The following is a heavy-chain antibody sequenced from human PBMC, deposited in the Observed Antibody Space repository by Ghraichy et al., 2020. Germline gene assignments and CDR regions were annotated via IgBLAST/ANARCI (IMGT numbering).Heavy chain of an antibody. V-gene: IGHV3-23*01. Sequence: GESLNISCAASGFTFSSYAMSWVRQAPGKGLEWVSAISGSGGSTYYADSVKGRFTISRDNSKNTLYLQMNSLRAEDTAVYYCAKMGEQQLVLVPFDPWGQGTLVTVSS. CDR1: GFTFSSYA. J-gene: IGHJ5*02. CDR3: AKMGEQQLVLVPFDP. D-gene: IGHD6-13*01. CDR2: ISGSGGST.